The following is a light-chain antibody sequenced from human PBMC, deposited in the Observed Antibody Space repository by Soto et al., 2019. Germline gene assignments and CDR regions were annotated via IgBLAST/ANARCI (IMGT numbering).Light chain of an antibody. CDR1: QSISSN. V-gene: IGKV3-15*01. CDR2: RTS. J-gene: IGKJ5*01. Sequence: EIVMTQSPATLSVSPGERATLSCRASQSISSNLAWYQQKPGQAPRLLMFRTSSRATGFPARFSGSGSGTDFTLTISSLQSEDFAVYYCQQYNNWPPNTLGQGTRLEIK. CDR3: QQYNNWPPNT.